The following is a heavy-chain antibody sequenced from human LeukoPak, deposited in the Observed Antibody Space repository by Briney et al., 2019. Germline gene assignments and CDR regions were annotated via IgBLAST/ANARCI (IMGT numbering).Heavy chain of an antibody. D-gene: IGHD2-2*01. Sequence: SVKVSCKASGGTFSSYAISWVRQAPGQGLEWMGGIIPIFGTANYAQKFQGRVTITTDESTSTAYMELSSLRSEDTAVYYCARSTPRPFYRSSTSCWGYFDYWGQGTLVTVSS. CDR1: GGTFSSYA. CDR3: ARSTPRPFYRSSTSCWGYFDY. CDR2: IIPIFGTA. J-gene: IGHJ4*02. V-gene: IGHV1-69*05.